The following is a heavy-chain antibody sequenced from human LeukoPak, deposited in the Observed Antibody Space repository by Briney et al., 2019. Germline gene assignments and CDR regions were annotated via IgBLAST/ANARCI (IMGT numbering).Heavy chain of an antibody. D-gene: IGHD5-24*01. CDR1: GFTFSRYW. CDR3: ARDGDGWNFDY. V-gene: IGHV3-74*01. J-gene: IGHJ4*02. CDR2: IKADGSET. Sequence: PGGSLRLSCAVSGFTFSRYWMHWVRQAPRKGLVWVSRIKADGSETNYADSVKGRFTVSRDNAKNTLYLQLNSLRVEDTAVYYCARDGDGWNFDYWGQGTLVTVSS.